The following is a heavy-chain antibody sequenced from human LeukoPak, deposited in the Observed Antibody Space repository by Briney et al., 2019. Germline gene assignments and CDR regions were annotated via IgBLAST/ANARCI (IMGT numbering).Heavy chain of an antibody. D-gene: IGHD3-16*01. CDR2: IYYSGST. J-gene: IGHJ6*02. CDR3: ARVWHYYGMDV. Sequence: SSETLSLTCTVSGGSISSGDYYWSWIRQPPGKGLEWIGYIYYSGSTYYNPSLKSRVTISVDTSKNQFSLKLSSVTAADTAVYYCARVWHYYGMDVWGQGTTVTVSS. CDR1: GGSISSGDYY. V-gene: IGHV4-30-4*01.